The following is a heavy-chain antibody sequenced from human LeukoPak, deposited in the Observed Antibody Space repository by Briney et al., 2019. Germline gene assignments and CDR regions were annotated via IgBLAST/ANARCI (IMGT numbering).Heavy chain of an antibody. CDR3: ARIPGAGINAGYYYDR. V-gene: IGHV4-39*01. Sequence: SETRPPSCAFSGASSSCRIYCLRWIRQPPGKGLEWIGTFYYSGSTYYNPSLKSRVTISVDTSKNQFSLKLRSVTAADTAVYYCARIPGAGINAGYYYDRWGQGTLVTVSS. J-gene: IGHJ5*02. CDR2: FYYSGST. CDR1: GASSSCRIYC. D-gene: IGHD2/OR15-2a*01.